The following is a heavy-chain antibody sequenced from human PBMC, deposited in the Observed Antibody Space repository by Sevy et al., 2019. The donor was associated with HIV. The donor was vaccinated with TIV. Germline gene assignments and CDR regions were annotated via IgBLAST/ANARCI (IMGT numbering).Heavy chain of an antibody. CDR3: ARQVEEWLAPYYDGMDV. J-gene: IGHJ6*02. D-gene: IGHD5-12*01. V-gene: IGHV5-51*01. CDR1: GYSFTSYW. CDR2: IYPGDSDT. Sequence: GESLKISCKGSGYSFTSYWIGWVRQMPGKGLEWMGIIYPGDSDTRYSPSFQGQVTISADKSISTAYLQWSSLKASDTAMYYCARQVEEWLAPYYDGMDVWGQGTTVTVSS.